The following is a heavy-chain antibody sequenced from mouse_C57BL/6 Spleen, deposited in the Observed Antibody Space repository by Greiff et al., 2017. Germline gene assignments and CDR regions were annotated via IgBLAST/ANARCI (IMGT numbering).Heavy chain of an antibody. D-gene: IGHD1-1*01. CDR1: GFSFNTYA. Sequence: DVMLVESGGGLVQPKGSLKLSCAASGFSFNTYAMNWVRQAPGKGLEWVARIRSKSNNYATYYADSVKDRFTISRDDSESMLYLQMNNLKTEDTAMYYCVRHRDYGSSPGYFDVWGTGTTVTVSS. V-gene: IGHV10-1*01. CDR3: VRHRDYGSSPGYFDV. J-gene: IGHJ1*03. CDR2: IRSKSNNYAT.